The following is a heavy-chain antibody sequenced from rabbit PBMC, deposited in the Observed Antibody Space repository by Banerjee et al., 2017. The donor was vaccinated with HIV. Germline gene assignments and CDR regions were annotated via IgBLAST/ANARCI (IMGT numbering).Heavy chain of an antibody. J-gene: IGHJ4*01. CDR3: ARDLAGVIGWNFSL. CDR1: GIDFTNYY. V-gene: IGHV1S7*01. CDR2: IYAAKGST. Sequence: QLTETGGGLVQPGGSLTLSCKASGIDFTNYYISWVRQAPGKGLEWIGIIYAAKGSTDYASWVNGRFSISRENTQNTVSLQLTSLTAADTATYFCARDLAGVIGWNFSLWGPGTLVTVS. D-gene: IGHD1-1*01.